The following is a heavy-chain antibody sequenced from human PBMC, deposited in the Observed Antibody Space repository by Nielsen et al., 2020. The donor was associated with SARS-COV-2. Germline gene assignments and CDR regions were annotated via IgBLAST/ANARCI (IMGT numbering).Heavy chain of an antibody. CDR3: ARRSPSRYYFDL. Sequence: GGSLRLSCAASGFDVASNYMSWVRQAPGKGLEWVSIFYSSGSTYYADSVKDRFNISRDISRDTVYLEMNSLRAEDTARYYCARRSPSRYYFDLWGRGTLVIVSS. J-gene: IGHJ2*01. CDR1: GFDVASNY. D-gene: IGHD1-26*01. V-gene: IGHV3-66*04. CDR2: FYSSGST.